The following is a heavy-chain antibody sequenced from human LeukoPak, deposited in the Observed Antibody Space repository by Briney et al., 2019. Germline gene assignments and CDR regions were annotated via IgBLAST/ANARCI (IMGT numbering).Heavy chain of an antibody. D-gene: IGHD2-15*01. CDR3: AREIVFCSGGSCYLNWFDP. Sequence: PSQTLSLTCTVSGGSISSGGYYWSWIRQHPGKGLEWIGYIYYSGSTYYNPSLKSRVTISVDTSKNQFSLKLSSVTAADTAVYYCAREIVFCSGGSCYLNWFDPWGQGTLVTVSS. CDR2: IYYSGST. CDR1: GGSISSGGYY. V-gene: IGHV4-31*03. J-gene: IGHJ5*02.